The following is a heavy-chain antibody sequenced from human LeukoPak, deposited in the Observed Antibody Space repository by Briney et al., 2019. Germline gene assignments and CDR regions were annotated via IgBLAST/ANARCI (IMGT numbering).Heavy chain of an antibody. J-gene: IGHJ3*02. CDR3: ARGRQFGGAFDI. CDR1: GFTFSSYS. CDR2: ISSSSSYI. V-gene: IGHV3-21*01. Sequence: PGGSLRLSCAASGFTFSSYSMNWVRQAPGKGLEWVSSISSSSSYIYYADSVKGRFTISRDNAKNSLYLQMNSLRAEDTAVYYCARGRQFGGAFDIWAQGTMVTVSS. D-gene: IGHD4-11*01.